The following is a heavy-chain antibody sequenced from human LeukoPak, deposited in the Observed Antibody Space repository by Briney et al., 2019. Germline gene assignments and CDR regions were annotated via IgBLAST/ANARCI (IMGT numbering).Heavy chain of an antibody. CDR3: ASGRGYYDSSGYFYYFDY. CDR2: IYHSGST. Sequence: SETLSLTCAVSGGSISSGGYSWSWIRQPPGKGLEWIGYIYHSGSTYYNPSLKSRVTISVDRSKNQFSLKLSSVTAADTAVYYCASGRGYYDSSGYFYYFDYWGQGTLVTVSS. V-gene: IGHV4-30-2*01. CDR1: GGSISSGGYS. D-gene: IGHD3-22*01. J-gene: IGHJ4*02.